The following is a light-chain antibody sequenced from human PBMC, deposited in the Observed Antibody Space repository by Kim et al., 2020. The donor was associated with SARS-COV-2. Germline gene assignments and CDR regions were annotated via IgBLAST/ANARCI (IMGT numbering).Light chain of an antibody. CDR3: QAWDSSTAI. Sequence: VSPGQTASITCSGDKLGDRYACWYQQKPGQSPVLVIYQDSKRPSGIPERFSGSNSGNTATLTISGTQAMDEADYYCQAWDSSTAIFGGGTQLTVL. CDR1: KLGDRY. J-gene: IGLJ2*01. CDR2: QDS. V-gene: IGLV3-1*01.